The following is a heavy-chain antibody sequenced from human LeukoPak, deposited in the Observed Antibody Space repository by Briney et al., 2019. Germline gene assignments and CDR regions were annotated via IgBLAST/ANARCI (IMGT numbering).Heavy chain of an antibody. J-gene: IGHJ4*02. V-gene: IGHV3-30-3*01. D-gene: IGHD3-9*01. CDR3: ARGYDILTGYYFDY. CDR1: GFTFSRYA. Sequence: PGRSLRLSCAASGFTFSRYAMHWVRQAPGKGLEWVAVISYDGSNKYYADSVKGRFTISRDNSKNTLYLQMNSLRAEDTAVYYCARGYDILTGYYFDYWGQGTLVTVSS. CDR2: ISYDGSNK.